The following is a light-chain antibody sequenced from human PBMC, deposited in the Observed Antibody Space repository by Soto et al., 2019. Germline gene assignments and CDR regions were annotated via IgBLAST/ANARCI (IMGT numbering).Light chain of an antibody. Sequence: DIQMTQSPSTLSGSVGDRVTITCRASQTSSSWLAWYQQKPGKAPKLLIYKASTLKSGVPSRFSGSGSGTEFTLTIRSLQPADSAPSYCQQYPTLQKTLGQRTKV. J-gene: IGKJ1*01. CDR2: KAS. CDR3: QQYPTLQKT. CDR1: QTSSSW. V-gene: IGKV1-5*03.